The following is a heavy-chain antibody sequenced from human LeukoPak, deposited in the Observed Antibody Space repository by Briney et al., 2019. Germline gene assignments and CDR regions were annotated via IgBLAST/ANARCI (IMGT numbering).Heavy chain of an antibody. CDR1: GFTFSSYD. J-gene: IGHJ4*02. CDR2: ISYDGSNK. D-gene: IGHD6-6*01. CDR3: AKELVLPHFDY. V-gene: IGHV3-30*18. Sequence: QTGGSLRLSCAASGFTFSSYDMHWVRQAPGKGLEWVAVISYDGSNKYYADSVKGRFTISRDNSKNTLYLQMNSLRAEDTAVYYCAKELVLPHFDYWGQGTLVTVSS.